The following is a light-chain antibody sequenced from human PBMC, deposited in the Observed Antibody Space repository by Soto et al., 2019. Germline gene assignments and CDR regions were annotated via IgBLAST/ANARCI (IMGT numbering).Light chain of an antibody. Sequence: EVVLTQSPATLSLSPGERATLSCRASQSVSNYLAWYQQKPGQAPRLLIYDASNRATGIPARFSGSGSGTDFTLTISSLEPEDFAVHYCQQRQSWPPLTFGGGTKVEI. V-gene: IGKV3-11*01. J-gene: IGKJ4*01. CDR3: QQRQSWPPLT. CDR1: QSVSNY. CDR2: DAS.